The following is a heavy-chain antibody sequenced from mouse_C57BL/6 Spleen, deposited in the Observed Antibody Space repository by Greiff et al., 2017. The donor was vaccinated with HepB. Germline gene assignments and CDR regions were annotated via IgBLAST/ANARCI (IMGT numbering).Heavy chain of an antibody. CDR1: GFTFSDYG. Sequence: EVMLVESGGGLVKPGGSLKLSCAASGFTFSDYGMHWVRQAPEKGLEWVAYISSGSSTIYYADTVKGRFTISRDNAKNTLFLQMTSLRSEDTAMYYCASAFITTPSRGFAYWGQGTLVTVSA. D-gene: IGHD1-1*01. J-gene: IGHJ3*01. CDR3: ASAFITTPSRGFAY. V-gene: IGHV5-17*01. CDR2: ISSGSSTI.